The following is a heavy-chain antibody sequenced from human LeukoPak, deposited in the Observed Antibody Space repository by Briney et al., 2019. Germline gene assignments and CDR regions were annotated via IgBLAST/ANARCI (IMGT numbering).Heavy chain of an antibody. D-gene: IGHD3-22*01. Sequence: GRSLRLSCAASGFTFSSYGMHWVRQAPGKGLEWISYIGSSGSPTHYADSVGGRFTISRVNAKNSLYLQMNSLRDEDTAVYFCARRPYSDTSGRLSDVWGQGTTVTVSS. CDR2: IGSSGSPT. CDR1: GFTFSSYG. CDR3: ARRPYSDTSGRLSDV. V-gene: IGHV3-48*02. J-gene: IGHJ6*02.